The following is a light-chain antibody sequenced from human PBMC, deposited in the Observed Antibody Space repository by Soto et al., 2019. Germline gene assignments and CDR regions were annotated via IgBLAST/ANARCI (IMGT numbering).Light chain of an antibody. CDR1: SSDVGGYNY. Sequence: QSALTQPASVSGSPGQSITISCTGTSSDVGGYNYVSWYQQHPGKAPKLMIYDVSNRPSGVSNRFSGSKSGNTASLTISGLQAEDEAEYYCSSYTSSSLHVFGTGTKVTFL. CDR2: DVS. CDR3: SSYTSSSLHV. V-gene: IGLV2-14*03. J-gene: IGLJ1*01.